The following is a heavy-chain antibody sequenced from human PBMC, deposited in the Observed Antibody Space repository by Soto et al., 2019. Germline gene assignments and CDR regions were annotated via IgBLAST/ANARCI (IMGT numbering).Heavy chain of an antibody. Sequence: GGTLRLSCAASGFTFSSYNMNWVRHVPGKGLECVAYISIGSSTIYYADSVKGRFTVSRDNAKNSLYLQMDSLRAEDTAVYYCARQCSTNSCLSYWGQGTLVTVPS. J-gene: IGHJ4*02. D-gene: IGHD2-2*01. CDR1: GFTFSSYN. CDR3: ARQCSTNSCLSY. V-gene: IGHV3-48*01. CDR2: ISIGSSTI.